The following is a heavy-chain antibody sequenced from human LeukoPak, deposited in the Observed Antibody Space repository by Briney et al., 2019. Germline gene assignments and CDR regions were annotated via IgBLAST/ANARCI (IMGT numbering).Heavy chain of an antibody. CDR1: GGSISSYSYY. V-gene: IGHV4-39*07. J-gene: IGHJ4*02. D-gene: IGHD4-17*01. CDR2: INHSGST. Sequence: PPETLSLTCTVSGGSISSYSYYWGWIRQPPGKGLEWIGEINHSGSTNYNPSLKSRVTISVDTSKNQFSLRLSSVTAADTAVYYCARSWAYGPWVYWGQGTLVTVSS. CDR3: ARSWAYGPWVY.